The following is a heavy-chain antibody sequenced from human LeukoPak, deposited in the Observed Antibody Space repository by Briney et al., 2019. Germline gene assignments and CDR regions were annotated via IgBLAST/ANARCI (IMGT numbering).Heavy chain of an antibody. CDR2: ISSSSSYI. Sequence: GGSLRLSCAASGFTFSSYSVNWVRQAPGKGLEWVSSISSSSSYIYYADSVKGRFTISRDNAKNSLYLQMNSLRAEDTAVYYCARDLVRAYYYYGMDVWGQGTTVTVSS. D-gene: IGHD3-10*01. CDR3: ARDLVRAYYYYGMDV. V-gene: IGHV3-21*01. CDR1: GFTFSSYS. J-gene: IGHJ6*02.